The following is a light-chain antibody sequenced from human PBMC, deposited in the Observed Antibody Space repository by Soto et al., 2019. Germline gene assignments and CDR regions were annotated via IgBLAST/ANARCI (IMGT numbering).Light chain of an antibody. J-gene: IGLJ1*01. Sequence: QSALTQPPSACGAPGQRVTISCSGRRYNIGTYYVDWYQQLPGTAPKLLIHRNGQRPSGVPDRFSGSKSGTSASLAISGLRSEDEAHYYCATWDDRLRAYVIGAGTKVTVL. CDR1: RYNIGTYY. CDR2: RNG. CDR3: ATWDDRLRAYV. V-gene: IGLV1-47*01.